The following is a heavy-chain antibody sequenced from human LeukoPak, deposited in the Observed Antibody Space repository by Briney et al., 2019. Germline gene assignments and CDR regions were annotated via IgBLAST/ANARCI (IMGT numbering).Heavy chain of an antibody. V-gene: IGHV3-21*01. CDR3: AREGRHDY. CDR1: GFTFSSYS. CDR2: ISSSSSYI. Sequence: PGGTLRLFCAASGFTFSSYSMNWGRQAPGKGLEWVSSISSSSSYIYYADSVKGRFTISRDNAKNSLYLQMTSLRAEDTPVYYCAREGRHDYWGQGTLVTVSS. J-gene: IGHJ4*02.